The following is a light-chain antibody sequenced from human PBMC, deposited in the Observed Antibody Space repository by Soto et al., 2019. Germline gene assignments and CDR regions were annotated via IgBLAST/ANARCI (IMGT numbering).Light chain of an antibody. Sequence: AIRMIQSPSSFSASTGDRFTITCLAIQGIRSYLAWYEQKPGKAPKLLIYAASTLQSGVPSRFRGSGSGTDFTLTISCLQSEDFATYYCQQYYSSPVTFGGGTKVDIK. V-gene: IGKV1-8*01. CDR3: QQYYSSPVT. CDR1: QGIRSY. J-gene: IGKJ4*01. CDR2: AAS.